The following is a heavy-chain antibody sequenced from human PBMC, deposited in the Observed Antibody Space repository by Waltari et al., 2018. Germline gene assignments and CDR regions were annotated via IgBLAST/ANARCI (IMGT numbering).Heavy chain of an antibody. CDR2: IIPIFGTA. J-gene: IGHJ3*02. D-gene: IGHD3-16*02. Sequence: QVQLVQSGAEVKKPGSSVKVSCKASGGTFSSYAISWVRQDPGQGLEWMGGIIPIFGTANYAQKFQGRVTITADESTSTAYMELSSLRSEDTAVYYCARVTEPSYDYIWGSYRADAFDIWGQGTMVTVSS. CDR1: GGTFSSYA. CDR3: ARVTEPSYDYIWGSYRADAFDI. V-gene: IGHV1-69*13.